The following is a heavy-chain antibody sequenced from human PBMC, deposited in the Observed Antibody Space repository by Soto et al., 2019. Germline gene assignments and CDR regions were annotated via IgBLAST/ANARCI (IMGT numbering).Heavy chain of an antibody. Sequence: GGSLRLSCAASGFTSSTYAMSWVRQAPGKGLEWVSGISGSGGNPYYADSVKGRFTISRDNSKNQFSLKLSSVTAADTAVYYCPRPKGDNWNHFDYCGQGTLVTVSS. CDR3: PRPKGDNWNHFDY. CDR1: GFTSSTYA. V-gene: IGHV3-23*01. J-gene: IGHJ4*02. D-gene: IGHD1-20*01. CDR2: ISGSGGNP.